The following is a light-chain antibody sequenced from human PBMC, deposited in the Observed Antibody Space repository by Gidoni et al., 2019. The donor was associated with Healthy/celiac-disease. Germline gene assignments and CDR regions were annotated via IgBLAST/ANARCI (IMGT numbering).Light chain of an antibody. CDR3: QQSYSTLYT. CDR2: AAS. V-gene: IGKV1-39*01. CDR1: QSISSY. J-gene: IGKJ2*01. Sequence: IQMTQSPSSLSASVGDRVTITCRASQSISSYLTWYQQKPGKAPNLLIYAASSFQSGVPSRFSGSGSGTDFTLTISRLQPEDFATYYFQQSYSTLYTFXQXTKLEIK.